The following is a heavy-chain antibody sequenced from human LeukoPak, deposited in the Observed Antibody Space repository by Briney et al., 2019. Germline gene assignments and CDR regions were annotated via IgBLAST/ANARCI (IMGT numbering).Heavy chain of an antibody. CDR2: IYSGGNT. V-gene: IGHV3-53*01. D-gene: IGHD2-15*01. CDR1: GFTFSSYA. J-gene: IGHJ6*02. CDR3: ATRSLPGYYYGMDV. Sequence: GGSLRLSCAASGFTFSSYAMSWVRQAPGKGLEWVSIIYSGGNTYYVDSVKGRFTISRGNSKNTLYLQMNSLRAEDTAVYYCATRSLPGYYYGMDVWGQGTTVTVSS.